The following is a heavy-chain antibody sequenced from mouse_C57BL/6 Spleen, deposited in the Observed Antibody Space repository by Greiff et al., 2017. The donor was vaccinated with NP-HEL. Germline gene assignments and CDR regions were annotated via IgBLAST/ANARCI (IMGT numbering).Heavy chain of an antibody. V-gene: IGHV1-18*01. Sequence: VQLKESGPELVKPGASVKIPCKASGYTFTDYNMDWVKQSHGKSLEWIGDINPNNGGTIYNQKFKGKATLTVDKSSSTAYMELRSLTSEDTAVYYCARYRSGLYYYAMDYWGQGTSVTVSS. CDR3: ARYRSGLYYYAMDY. CDR1: GYTFTDYN. D-gene: IGHD3-2*02. CDR2: INPNNGGT. J-gene: IGHJ4*01.